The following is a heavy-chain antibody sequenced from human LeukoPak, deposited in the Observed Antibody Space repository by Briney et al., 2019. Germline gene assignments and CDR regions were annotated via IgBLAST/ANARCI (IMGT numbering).Heavy chain of an antibody. D-gene: IGHD6-19*01. CDR1: GYTFTGYY. Sequence: ASVKVSCKASGYTFTGYYMHWVRQAPGQGLEWMGWINPNSGGTNYAQKFQGRVTVTRDTSISTVYMELSRLTSDDTAVYYCARSPSGWYGDYWGQGTLVTVSS. CDR3: ARSPSGWYGDY. CDR2: INPNSGGT. V-gene: IGHV1-2*02. J-gene: IGHJ4*02.